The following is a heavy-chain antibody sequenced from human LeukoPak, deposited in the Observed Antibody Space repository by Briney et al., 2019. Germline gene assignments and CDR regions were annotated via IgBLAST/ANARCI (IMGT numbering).Heavy chain of an antibody. Sequence: PSETLSLTCSVSGGSINNRDYCWGWIRQPPGKGLEWIGYIYYSGSTNYNPSLKSRVTMSVDTSKNQFSLKLSSVTAADTAVYYCAREQYSSGWYFDYWGQGTLVTVSS. CDR2: IYYSGST. CDR1: GGSINNRDYC. CDR3: AREQYSSGWYFDY. D-gene: IGHD6-19*01. J-gene: IGHJ4*02. V-gene: IGHV4-61*05.